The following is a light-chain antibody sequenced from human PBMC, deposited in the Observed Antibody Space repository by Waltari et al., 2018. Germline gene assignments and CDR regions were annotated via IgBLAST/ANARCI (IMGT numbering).Light chain of an antibody. V-gene: IGLV2-11*01. CDR1: SSDVGAYDY. CDR3: CSYARNYANYV. J-gene: IGLJ1*01. CDR2: DVN. Sequence: QSALIQPRAVSRSPGQSVIISCTGASSDVGAYDYVSWYQEHPGKAPTLIIYDVNSRPSGVPARFSCSKSGNTASLTIAVLQAEEEADYDCCSYARNYANYVFGTGTKLT.